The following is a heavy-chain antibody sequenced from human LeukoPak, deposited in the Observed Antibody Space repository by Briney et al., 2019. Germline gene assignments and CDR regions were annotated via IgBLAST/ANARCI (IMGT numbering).Heavy chain of an antibody. D-gene: IGHD3-10*01. V-gene: IGHV3-66*01. J-gene: IGHJ4*02. CDR1: GFTVSSNY. CDR2: IYGGGST. Sequence: GGSLRLSCAASGFTVSSNYMSWVRQAPGKGLEWVSVIYGGGSTYYADSVKGRFTISRDNSKNTLYLQMNSLRAEDTAVYYCAREGDGSGSYYNPPLSYWGQGTLVTVSS. CDR3: AREGDGSGSYYNPPLSY.